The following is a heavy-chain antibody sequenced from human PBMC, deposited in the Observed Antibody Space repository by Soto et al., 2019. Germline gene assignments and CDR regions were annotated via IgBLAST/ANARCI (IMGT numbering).Heavy chain of an antibody. D-gene: IGHD2-8*01. CDR3: AKDPSRVVLMGHIDY. V-gene: IGHV3-30*18. J-gene: IGHJ4*02. CDR2: ISYDGSNK. CDR1: GFTFSSYG. Sequence: GGSLRLSCAASGFTFSSYGMHWVRQAPGKWLEWVAVISYDGSNKYYADSVKGRFTISRDNSKKTLYLQMNSLRDEDTAVYYCAKDPSRVVLMGHIDYWGQGTLVTVSS.